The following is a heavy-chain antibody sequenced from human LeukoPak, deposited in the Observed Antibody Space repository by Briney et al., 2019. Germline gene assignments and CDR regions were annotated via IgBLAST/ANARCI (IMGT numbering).Heavy chain of an antibody. D-gene: IGHD3-3*01. V-gene: IGHV3-33*01. CDR2: IWYDGSNK. J-gene: IGHJ5*02. CDR1: GFTFSSYG. CDR3: ARDQAEYYDFWSGLNWFDP. Sequence: PGGPLRLSCAASGFTFSSYGMHWVRQAPGKGLEWVAVIWYDGSNKYYADSVKGRFTISRDNSKNTLYLQMNSLRAEDTAVYYCARDQAEYYDFWSGLNWFDPWGQGTLVTVSS.